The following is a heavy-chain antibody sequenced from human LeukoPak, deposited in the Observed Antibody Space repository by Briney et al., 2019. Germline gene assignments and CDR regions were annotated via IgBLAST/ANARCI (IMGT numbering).Heavy chain of an antibody. CDR3: AKGQRIYYYYGMDV. D-gene: IGHD2-15*01. Sequence: GGSLRLSCAASGFTFSSYAMSWVRKAPGKGLEWVSAISGSGGSTYYADSVKGRFTISRDNSKNTLYLQMNSLRAEDTAVYYCAKGQRIYYYYGMDVWGQGTTVTVSS. J-gene: IGHJ6*02. V-gene: IGHV3-23*01. CDR1: GFTFSSYA. CDR2: ISGSGGST.